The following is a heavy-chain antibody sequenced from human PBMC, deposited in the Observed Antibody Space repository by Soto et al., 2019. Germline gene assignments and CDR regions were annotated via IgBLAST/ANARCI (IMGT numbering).Heavy chain of an antibody. CDR1: GFTFSSYS. V-gene: IGHV3-48*02. CDR2: IHNSSSTI. Sequence: SGGGLVQPGESLRLSCAASGFTFSSYSMNWVRQAPGKGLEWVSYIHNSSSTIYYADSVRGRFTISRDNAKNSLYLQMNSLRDEDTAVYYCARGVQIIVLLPAAIDYWGQGTLVTVSS. D-gene: IGHD2-2*01. CDR3: ARGVQIIVLLPAAIDY. J-gene: IGHJ4*02.